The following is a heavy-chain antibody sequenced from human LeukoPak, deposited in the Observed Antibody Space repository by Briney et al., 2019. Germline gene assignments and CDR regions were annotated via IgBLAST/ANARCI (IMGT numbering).Heavy chain of an antibody. CDR1: GFTFSSYE. V-gene: IGHV3-23*01. CDR3: AGNWDGYTYYYYYMDV. D-gene: IGHD5-24*01. J-gene: IGHJ6*03. CDR2: ISGSGGST. Sequence: GGSLRLSCAASGFTFSSYEMNWVRQAPGKGLEWVSAISGSGGSTYYADSVKGRFTISRDNSKNTLYLQMNSLRAEDTAVYYCAGNWDGYTYYYYYMDVWGKGTTVTISS.